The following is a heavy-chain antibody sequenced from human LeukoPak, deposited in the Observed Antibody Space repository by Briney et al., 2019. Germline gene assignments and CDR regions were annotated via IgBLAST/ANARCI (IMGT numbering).Heavy chain of an antibody. V-gene: IGHV4-39*01. CDR3: ARYGKESSGYTNWFDP. Sequence: SETLSLTCTVSGGSISSSSYYWGWIRQPPGKGLEWIGSIYYSGSTYYNPSLKSRVTISVDTSKNQFSLKLSSVTAADTAVYYCARYGKESSGYTNWFDPWGQGTLVTVSS. CDR2: IYYSGST. D-gene: IGHD6-19*01. CDR1: GGSISSSSYY. J-gene: IGHJ5*02.